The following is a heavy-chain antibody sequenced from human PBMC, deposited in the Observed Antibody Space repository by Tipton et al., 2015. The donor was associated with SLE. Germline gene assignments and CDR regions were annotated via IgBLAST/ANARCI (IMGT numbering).Heavy chain of an antibody. CDR3: ARAPTVTNILYYGMDV. D-gene: IGHD4-17*01. V-gene: IGHV4-59*08. J-gene: IGHJ6*02. Sequence: TLSLTCTVSGGSVSSNFLTWIRQPPGKELQWVGYFSYTGGSNYNPSPKSRVTISVDTSKNQFSLKLSSVTAADTAVYYCARAPTVTNILYYGMDVWGQGTTVTVSS. CDR1: GGSVSSNF. CDR2: FSYTGGS.